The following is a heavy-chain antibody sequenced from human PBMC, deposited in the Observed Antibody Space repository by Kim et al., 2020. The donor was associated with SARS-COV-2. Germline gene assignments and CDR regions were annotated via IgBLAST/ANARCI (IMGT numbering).Heavy chain of an antibody. D-gene: IGHD5-12*01. CDR1: GFTFSSYA. V-gene: IGHV3-30-3*01. CDR2: ISYDGSNK. J-gene: IGHJ4*02. CDR3: ARGVQLNIVATGQLDY. Sequence: GGSLRLSCAASGFTFSSYAMHWVRQAPGKGLEWVAVISYDGSNKYYADSVKGRFTISRDNSKNTLYLQMNSLRAEDTAVYYCARGVQLNIVATGQLDYWGQGTLVTVSS.